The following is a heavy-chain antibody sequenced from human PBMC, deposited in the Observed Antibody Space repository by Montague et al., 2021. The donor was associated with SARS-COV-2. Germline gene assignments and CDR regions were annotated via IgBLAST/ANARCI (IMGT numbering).Heavy chain of an antibody. J-gene: IGHJ3*02. Sequence: PELGKPTQTLTLTCTFSGFSLSTSGMCVSWIRQPPGKALEWLARIDWDDDKYYSTSLKTRLTISKDTSKNQVVLTMTNMDPVDTATYYCARGYYDILTGYLDAFDIWGQGTMVTVSS. D-gene: IGHD3-9*01. CDR2: IDWDDDK. CDR3: ARGYYDILTGYLDAFDI. CDR1: GFSLSTSGMC. V-gene: IGHV2-70*11.